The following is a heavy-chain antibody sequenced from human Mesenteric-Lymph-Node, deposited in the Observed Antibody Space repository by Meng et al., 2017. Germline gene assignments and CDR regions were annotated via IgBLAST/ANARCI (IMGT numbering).Heavy chain of an antibody. CDR2: ISGSGGST. D-gene: IGHD3-22*01. J-gene: IGHJ4*02. CDR1: GFTFSSYA. CDR3: VPLIVVVIHPTLGY. V-gene: IGHV3-23*01. Sequence: GESLKISCAASGFTFSSYAMSWVRQAPGKGLEWVSAISGSGGSTYYADSVKGRFTISRDNSKNTLYLQMNSLRAEDTAVYYCVPLIVVVIHPTLGYWGQGTLVTVSS.